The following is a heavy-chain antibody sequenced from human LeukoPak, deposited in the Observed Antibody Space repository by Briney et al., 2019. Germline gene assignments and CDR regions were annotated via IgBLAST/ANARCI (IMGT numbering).Heavy chain of an antibody. CDR1: GFTFSSYA. V-gene: IGHV3-23*01. CDR3: AKDREYDDSRDYNG. Sequence: GGSLRLSCAASGFTFSSYAMSWVRQAPEKGLEWVSTISGSGGGTYYADSVKGRFTISRDNSKNTVYLQMNSLRAEDTAVYYCAKDREYDDSRDYNGWGQGTLVTVSS. J-gene: IGHJ4*02. CDR2: ISGSGGGT. D-gene: IGHD3-22*01.